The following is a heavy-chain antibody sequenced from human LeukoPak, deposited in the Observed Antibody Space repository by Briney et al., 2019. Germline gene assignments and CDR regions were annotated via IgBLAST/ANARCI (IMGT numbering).Heavy chain of an antibody. CDR1: GFTVSSNY. Sequence: GGSLRLSCAASGFTVSSNYMSWVRQAPGKGLEWVSVIYSGGSTYYADSVKGRFTISRDNSKNTLYLQMNSLRAEDTAVYYCAKNTYYGSGTRPDYWGQGTLVTVSS. D-gene: IGHD3-10*01. CDR3: AKNTYYGSGTRPDY. V-gene: IGHV3-53*05. J-gene: IGHJ4*02. CDR2: IYSGGST.